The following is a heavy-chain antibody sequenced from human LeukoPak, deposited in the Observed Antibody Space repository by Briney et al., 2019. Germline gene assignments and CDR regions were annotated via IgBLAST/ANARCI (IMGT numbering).Heavy chain of an antibody. Sequence: GGSLRLSCTGSGFTFGDYGLSWFRQAPGKGLEWIGFIISKAYGGTTEYAASVKGRFTISRDDSKSIAYLQMNSLKTEDTAVYYCTRGSAIRYSSSWDFDYWGQGTLVTVSS. CDR1: GFTFGDYG. CDR2: IISKAYGGTT. J-gene: IGHJ4*02. V-gene: IGHV3-49*03. D-gene: IGHD6-13*01. CDR3: TRGSAIRYSSSWDFDY.